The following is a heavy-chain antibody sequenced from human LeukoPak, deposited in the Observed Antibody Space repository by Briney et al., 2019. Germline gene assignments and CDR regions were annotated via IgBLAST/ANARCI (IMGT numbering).Heavy chain of an antibody. D-gene: IGHD6-6*01. CDR3: ASTRRAARPGFDY. CDR1: GGSISSSSYY. V-gene: IGHV4-39*01. CDR2: IYYSGST. Sequence: SETLSLTCTVSGGSISSSSYYWGWIRQPPAKGLEWIGSIYYSGSTYYNPSLKSRVTISVDTSKNQFSLKLSSVTAADTAVYYCASTRRAARPGFDYWGQGTLVTVSS. J-gene: IGHJ4*02.